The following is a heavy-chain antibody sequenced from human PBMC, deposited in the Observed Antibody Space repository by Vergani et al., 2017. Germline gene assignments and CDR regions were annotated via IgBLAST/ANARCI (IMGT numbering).Heavy chain of an antibody. V-gene: IGHV3-30*02. CDR1: GFTFSNYD. J-gene: IGHJ6*02. CDR2: IKDNEKRK. D-gene: IGHD3-10*01. CDR3: AKVNGSGSXWFEYYYYYYGMDV. Sequence: QVQLVESGGGVVQPGGSLRLSCAASGFTFSNYDMHWVRQAPGRGLEWVAFIKDNEKRKEYEDSVKGRFTISRDSSKNTLYLQMNSLRAEDTAVYYCAKVNGSGSXWFEYYYYYYGMDVWGQGTTVTVSS.